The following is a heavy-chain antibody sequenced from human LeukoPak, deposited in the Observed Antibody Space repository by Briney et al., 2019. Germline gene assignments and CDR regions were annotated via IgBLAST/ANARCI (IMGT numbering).Heavy chain of an antibody. CDR1: GFTVSSKY. J-gene: IGHJ3*02. CDR3: ASLKQWLLTGAFDI. D-gene: IGHD6-19*01. Sequence: GGSLRLSCAASGFTVSSKYMIWVRQAPGKGLEWVSSISSSSSYIYYADSVKGRFTISRDNAKNSLYLQMNSLRAEDTAVYYCASLKQWLLTGAFDIWGQGTMVTVSS. CDR2: ISSSSSYI. V-gene: IGHV3-21*01.